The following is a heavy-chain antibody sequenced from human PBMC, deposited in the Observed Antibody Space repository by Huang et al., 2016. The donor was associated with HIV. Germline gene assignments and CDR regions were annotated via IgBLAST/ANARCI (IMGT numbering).Heavy chain of an antibody. D-gene: IGHD3-3*01. CDR2: MSVDNGDT. J-gene: IGHJ6*03. CDR1: NYNFGSHG. V-gene: IGHV1-18*01. CDR3: ARSGFGVVSTTTLDYYYMDV. Sequence: QVQLVQSGAEVKKPGASVTVSCEASNYNFGSHGISWVRQAPGQGLGWMVWMSVDNGDTKEAQKLQGGVTMTRDTATRTAYMELTSLRFDDTAVYYCARSGFGVVSTTTLDYYYMDVWGTGTTVTVSS.